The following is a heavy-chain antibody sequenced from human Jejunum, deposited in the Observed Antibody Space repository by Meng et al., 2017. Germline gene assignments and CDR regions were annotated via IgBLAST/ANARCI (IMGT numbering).Heavy chain of an antibody. CDR3: ARVILYSGSYYFDS. CDR1: GDSVSSDNYY. CDR2: IYYSGST. V-gene: IGHV4-61*01. Sequence: QVQLQELDPGLVRPSETLSLTCTVSGDSVSSDNYYWSWIRQPPGKGLEWIGYIYYSGSTDHNPSLKSRVTMSVDTSRNQFSLNLSSVTAADTAVYYCARVILYSGSYYFDSWGQGTLVTVSS. D-gene: IGHD1-26*01. J-gene: IGHJ4*02.